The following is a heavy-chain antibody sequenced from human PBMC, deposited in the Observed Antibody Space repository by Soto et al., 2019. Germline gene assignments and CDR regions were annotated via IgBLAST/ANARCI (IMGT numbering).Heavy chain of an antibody. V-gene: IGHV3-33*01. CDR1: GFTFSSYG. CDR3: ARDGWGDPRYAFDI. CDR2: IWYDGSNK. J-gene: IGHJ3*02. D-gene: IGHD7-27*01. Sequence: GGSLRLSCAASGFTFSSYGMHWVRQAPGKGLEWVAVIWYDGSNKYYADSVKGRFTISRDNSKNTLYLQMNSLRAEDTAVYYCARDGWGDPRYAFDIWGQGTMVTVSS.